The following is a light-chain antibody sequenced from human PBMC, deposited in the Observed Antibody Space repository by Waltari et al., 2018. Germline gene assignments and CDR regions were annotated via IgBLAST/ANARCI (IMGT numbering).Light chain of an antibody. CDR1: SGSRYY. CDR2: EDN. V-gene: IGLV6-57*03. J-gene: IGLJ3*02. CDR3: QSYDSSSWV. Sequence: NFILTHPHSMSESPGKMATLPCTRNSGSRYYMHWHQQRPGRAPTTLIYEDNHRPSGVPERFSGSIDRSSKFASLTISGLKTEDEADYYCQSYDSSSWVFGGGTRLTVL.